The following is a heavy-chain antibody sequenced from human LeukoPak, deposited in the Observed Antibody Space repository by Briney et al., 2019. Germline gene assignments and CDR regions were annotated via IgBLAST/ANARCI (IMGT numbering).Heavy chain of an antibody. Sequence: ASVKVSCKTSGYTFTNYGMHWVRQAPRQSLEWMGWINTGNGNTKSSQKFQDRVTLTRDTSASTAYMELNSLSSEDTAVYFCARVPSHDASGRYYPHWGQGTLVTVSS. CDR1: GYTFTNYG. CDR3: ARVPSHDASGRYYPH. D-gene: IGHD1-26*01. V-gene: IGHV1-3*04. CDR2: INTGNGNT. J-gene: IGHJ1*01.